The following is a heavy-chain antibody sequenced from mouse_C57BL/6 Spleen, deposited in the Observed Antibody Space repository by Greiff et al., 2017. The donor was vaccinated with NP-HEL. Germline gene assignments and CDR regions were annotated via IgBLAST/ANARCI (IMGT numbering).Heavy chain of an antibody. Sequence: EVKLQESGPGLVKPSQSLSLTCSVTGYSITSGYYWNWIRQFPGNKLEWMGYIRYDGSNNYNPYLTNRIPITLDTSKNQFFLKLNSVTTEDTATYYCARGDYSNPWFAYWGQGTLVTVSA. V-gene: IGHV3-6*01. CDR3: ARGDYSNPWFAY. CDR2: IRYDGSN. D-gene: IGHD2-5*01. CDR1: GYSITSGYY. J-gene: IGHJ3*01.